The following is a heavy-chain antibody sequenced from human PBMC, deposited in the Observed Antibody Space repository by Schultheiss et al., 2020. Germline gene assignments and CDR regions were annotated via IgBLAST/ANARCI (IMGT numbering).Heavy chain of an antibody. CDR1: GFTFSSYA. D-gene: IGHD3-3*01. V-gene: IGHV3-23*01. CDR2: ISGSGGST. J-gene: IGHJ4*02. Sequence: GGSLRLSCAASGFTFSSYAMSWVRQAPGKGLEWVSGISGSGGSTHYADSVKGRFTISRDNSKNTLYLQMNSLKTEDTAVYYCTRELEPSPYYFDYWGQGTLVTVSS. CDR3: TRELEPSPYYFDY.